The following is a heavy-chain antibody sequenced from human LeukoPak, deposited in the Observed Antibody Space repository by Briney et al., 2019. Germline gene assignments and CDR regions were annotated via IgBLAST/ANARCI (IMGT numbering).Heavy chain of an antibody. J-gene: IGHJ6*03. CDR2: ISGSGGST. D-gene: IGHD2-8*02. CDR1: GFTFSNYA. V-gene: IGHV3-23*01. CDR3: ARDLLPLYWYMDV. Sequence: GGSLRLSCAASGFTFSNYAMSWVRQAPGKGLEWVSAISGSGGSTYYADSVKGRFTISRDNSKNTLYLQMNSLRAEDTAVYYCARDLLPLYWYMDVWGKGTTVTISS.